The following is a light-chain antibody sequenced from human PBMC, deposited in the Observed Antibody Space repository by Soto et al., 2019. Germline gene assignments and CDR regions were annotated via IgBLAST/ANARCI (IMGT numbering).Light chain of an antibody. CDR2: DNV. J-gene: IGLJ1*01. CDR3: GSWDHILRAYV. V-gene: IGLV1-51*01. CDR1: GSNLGRNY. Sequence: QSVLTQPPSVSATPGQKVTISCSGSGSNLGRNYVSWYQQLPGTAPKLLIYDNVYRFSGIPDRFSASKSGTSATLGITGLQPGDEGDYYCGSWDHILRAYVFGTGTKLTVL.